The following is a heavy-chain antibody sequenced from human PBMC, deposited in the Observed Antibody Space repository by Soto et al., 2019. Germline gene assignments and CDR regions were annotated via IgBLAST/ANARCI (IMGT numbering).Heavy chain of an antibody. Sequence: PADTLSLTCSVSGDSISNLDYFGAWIRQPPGQALEYIGYIYKSGTAYYNPSFESRVAISVDTSNNQFSLNVTSVAAADTAVYFCARGGPCLTGRCFSTWFDSSGQGALVTVSS. CDR2: IYKSGTA. D-gene: IGHD7-27*01. CDR1: GDSISNLDYF. CDR3: ARGGPCLTGRCFSTWFDS. J-gene: IGHJ5*01. V-gene: IGHV4-30-4*02.